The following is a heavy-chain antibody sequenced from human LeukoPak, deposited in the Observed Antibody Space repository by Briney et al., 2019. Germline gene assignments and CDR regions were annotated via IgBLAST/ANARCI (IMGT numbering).Heavy chain of an antibody. Sequence: GGSLRLSCAASGFTFSSYAMSWVRQAPGKGLEWVSAISGSGGSTYYADSVKGRFTISRDNSKNTVYLQMNSLRDEDTAVYYCAKEGRYSGYDWGYYFDYWGQGTLVTVSS. D-gene: IGHD5-12*01. J-gene: IGHJ4*02. CDR1: GFTFSSYA. CDR2: ISGSGGST. CDR3: AKEGRYSGYDWGYYFDY. V-gene: IGHV3-23*01.